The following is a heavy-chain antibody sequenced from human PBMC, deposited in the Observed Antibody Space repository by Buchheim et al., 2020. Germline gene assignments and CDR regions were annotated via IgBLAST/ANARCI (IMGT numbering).Heavy chain of an antibody. Sequence: QVQLVESGGGVVQPGMSLRLSCAASGFTFKNYGMDWVRQAPGKGLEWVTFISYDGTNKYYADSVKGRFTIYRDNSKSTLYLQMNSLRADDTAVYYCAKTRKATIFGVVISSIDYWGRGTL. CDR3: AKTRKATIFGVVISSIDY. CDR1: GFTFKNYG. V-gene: IGHV3-30*18. D-gene: IGHD3-3*01. J-gene: IGHJ4*02. CDR2: ISYDGTNK.